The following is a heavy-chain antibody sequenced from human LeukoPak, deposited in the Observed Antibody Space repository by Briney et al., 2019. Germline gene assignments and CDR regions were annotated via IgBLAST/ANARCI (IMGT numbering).Heavy chain of an antibody. Sequence: SETLSLTCTVSGGSISSYYWSWIRQPPGKGLEWIGYIYYSGSTNYNPSLKSRVTISVDTSKNQFSLKLSSVTAADTAVYYCASHIWSGFIGYMDVWGKGTTATVSS. CDR1: GGSISSYY. J-gene: IGHJ6*03. D-gene: IGHD3-3*02. V-gene: IGHV4-59*01. CDR3: ASHIWSGFIGYMDV. CDR2: IYYSGST.